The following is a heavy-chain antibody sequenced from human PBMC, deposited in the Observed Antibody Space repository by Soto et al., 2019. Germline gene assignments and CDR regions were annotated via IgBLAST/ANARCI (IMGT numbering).Heavy chain of an antibody. CDR2: INSDGSST. D-gene: IGHD3-16*01. V-gene: IGHV3-74*01. CDR3: ARYYSGTDPPFPFDY. Sequence: HPGGSLRLSCAASGFTFSSYWMHWVRQAPGKGLVWVSRINSDGSSTSYADSVKGRFTISRDNAKNTLYLQMNSLRAEDTAVYYCARYYSGTDPPFPFDYWGQGTLVTVS. J-gene: IGHJ4*02. CDR1: GFTFSSYW.